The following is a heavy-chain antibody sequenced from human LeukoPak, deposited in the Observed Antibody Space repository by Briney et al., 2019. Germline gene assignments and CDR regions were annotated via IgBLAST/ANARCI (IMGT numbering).Heavy chain of an antibody. CDR3: AREGSFTYYDILTGYSHHAFDI. J-gene: IGHJ3*02. CDR2: INTNTGNP. CDR1: GYTFTSYA. Sequence: ASVKVSCKASGYTFTSYAMSWVRQAPGQGLEWMGWINTNTGNPTYAQGFTGRFVFSLDTSVSTAYLQISSLKAEDTAVYYCAREGSFTYYDILTGYSHHAFDIWGQGTMDTVSS. V-gene: IGHV7-4-1*02. D-gene: IGHD3-9*01.